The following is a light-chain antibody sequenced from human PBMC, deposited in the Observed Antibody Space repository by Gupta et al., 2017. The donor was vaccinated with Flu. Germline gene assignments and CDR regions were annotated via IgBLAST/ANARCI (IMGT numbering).Light chain of an antibody. CDR3: AAWDDSLNGHYV. CDR1: SSNIGSNT. V-gene: IGLV1-44*01. CDR2: GNN. Sequence: QSVLAQPPSASGTPGQRVTISCSGSSSNIGSNTVNWYQQVPGTAPTLLIYGNNQRPSGVPDRFSCSKSGTSASLAISGLQSEDEADYYCAAWDDSLNGHYVFGTGTKVTVL. J-gene: IGLJ1*01.